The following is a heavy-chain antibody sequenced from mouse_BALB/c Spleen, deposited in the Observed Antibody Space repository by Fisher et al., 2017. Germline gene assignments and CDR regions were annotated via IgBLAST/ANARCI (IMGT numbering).Heavy chain of an antibody. CDR3: ARSTMITTYAMDY. V-gene: IGHV1S135*01. Sequence: KFKGKATLTVDKSSSTAFMHLNSLTSEDSAVYYCARSTMITTYAMDYWGQGTSVTVSS. D-gene: IGHD2-4*01. J-gene: IGHJ4*01.